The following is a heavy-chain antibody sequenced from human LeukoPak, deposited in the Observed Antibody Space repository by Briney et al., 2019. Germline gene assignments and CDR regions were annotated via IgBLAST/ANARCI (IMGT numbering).Heavy chain of an antibody. J-gene: IGHJ4*02. CDR3: ARDSRGFGSLPGY. CDR2: IYYSGST. CDR1: GGSISSSSYY. V-gene: IGHV4-39*07. Sequence: SETLSLTCTVSGGSISSSSYYWGWIRQPPGKGLEWIGSIYYSGSTYYNPSLKSRVTISVDTSKNQFSLKLSSVTAADTAVYYCARDSRGFGSLPGYWGQGTLVTVSS. D-gene: IGHD3-22*01.